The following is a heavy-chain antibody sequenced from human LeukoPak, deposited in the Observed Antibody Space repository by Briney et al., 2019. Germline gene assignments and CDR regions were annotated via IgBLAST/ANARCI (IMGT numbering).Heavy chain of an antibody. CDR1: GFTFSSYA. V-gene: IGHV3-23*01. D-gene: IGHD2-2*02. Sequence: PGGSLRLSCAASGFTFSSYAMNWVRQAPGKGLEWVSSISASGDSTYFADSVKGRFTISRDNSKNTLHLQMNSLRAEDTAVYYCAKDRGFRCSSTSCYTGPLDYWGQGTLVTVSS. CDR3: AKDRGFRCSSTSCYTGPLDY. J-gene: IGHJ4*02. CDR2: ISASGDST.